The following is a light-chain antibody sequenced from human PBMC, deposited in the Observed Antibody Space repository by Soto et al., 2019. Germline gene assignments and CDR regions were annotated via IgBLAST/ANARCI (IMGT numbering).Light chain of an antibody. V-gene: IGKV1-8*01. CDR3: QQYYSYPPWT. CDR1: QGISSY. Sequence: AIRMTQSPSSLSASTGDRVTITCRASQGISSYLAWYQQKPGKVPKLLIYAASTLQSGVPSRFSGSGSGTDFTLTISCLQSEDFATYYCQQYYSYPPWTFGQGTKVEIK. CDR2: AAS. J-gene: IGKJ1*01.